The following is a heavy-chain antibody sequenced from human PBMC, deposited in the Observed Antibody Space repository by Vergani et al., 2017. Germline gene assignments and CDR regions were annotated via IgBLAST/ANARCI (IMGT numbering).Heavy chain of an antibody. J-gene: IGHJ2*01. Sequence: EVQLLESGGGLVQPGGSLRLSCAASGFTFTKYAMTWVRQAPGKGLEWVSTISATVGSTYYADSVKGRFTISRDNSKNTLFLQMNSLRAEDTAVYYCAKDPGFCSSSTCYRNYYFDPWGRGTLVTVSS. CDR3: AKDPGFCSSSTCYRNYYFDP. CDR2: ISATVGST. V-gene: IGHV3-23*01. D-gene: IGHD2-2*01. CDR1: GFTFTKYA.